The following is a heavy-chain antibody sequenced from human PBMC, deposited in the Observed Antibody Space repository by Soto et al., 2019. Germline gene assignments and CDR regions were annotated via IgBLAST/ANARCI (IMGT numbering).Heavy chain of an antibody. CDR2: VHSTRSP. J-gene: IGHJ5*02. V-gene: IGHV4-4*07. D-gene: IGHD4-17*01. CDR1: GDSVSKYY. Sequence: PSETLSLTCTVSGDSVSKYYWNWIRQPAGKGLESIGRVHSTRSPDYNPSLKSRVTLSVDTSRIQFSLKLSLTSVAAADTAVYYCARSPAYGDYANLDTWRQGTLVTVSS. CDR3: ARSPAYGDYANLDT.